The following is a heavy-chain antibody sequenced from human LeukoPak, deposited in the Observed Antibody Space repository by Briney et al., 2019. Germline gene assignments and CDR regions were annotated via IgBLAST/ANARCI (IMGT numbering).Heavy chain of an antibody. CDR1: GFTFSSYW. CDR3: ARARIAAARFDL. V-gene: IGHV3-74*01. D-gene: IGHD6-13*01. CDR2: INSDGSST. J-gene: IGHJ2*01. Sequence: GGSLRLSCAASGFTFSSYWMHWVRQAPGKGLVWVSRINSDGSSTSYADSVKGRFTISRDNAKNTLYLQMNSLRAEDTAVYYCARARIAAARFDLWGRGTLVTVSS.